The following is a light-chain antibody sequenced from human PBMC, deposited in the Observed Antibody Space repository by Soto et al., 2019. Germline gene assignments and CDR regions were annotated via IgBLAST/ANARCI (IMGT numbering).Light chain of an antibody. Sequence: EIVLTQSPATLYSSTGERATLSCRASQSISSHLAWYQQKPGQAPRLLMYDASNRATGIPARFSGSGSGTDFTLTISSLEPEDFAVYYCQQRTTWPLTFGGGTMVEIK. V-gene: IGKV3-11*01. CDR3: QQRTTWPLT. J-gene: IGKJ4*01. CDR1: QSISSH. CDR2: DAS.